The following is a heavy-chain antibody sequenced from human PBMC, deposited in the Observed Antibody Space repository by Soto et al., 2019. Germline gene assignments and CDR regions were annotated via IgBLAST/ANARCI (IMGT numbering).Heavy chain of an antibody. D-gene: IGHD3-9*01. V-gene: IGHV1-18*01. Sequence: ASVKVSCKTSGYTFSNFGISWVRQAPGQGLEWMGWISAYNGNTNYAQKFQGRVTMTTDTSTSTAYMELSSLRSEDTAVYYCARVNSPYDILTGYYDPRYYYYGMDVWGQGTTVTVSS. CDR1: GYTFSNFG. CDR2: ISAYNGNT. J-gene: IGHJ6*02. CDR3: ARVNSPYDILTGYYDPRYYYYGMDV.